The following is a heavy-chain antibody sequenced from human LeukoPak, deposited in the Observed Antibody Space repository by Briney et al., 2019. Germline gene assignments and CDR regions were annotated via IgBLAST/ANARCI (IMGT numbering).Heavy chain of an antibody. D-gene: IGHD3-10*01. CDR1: GFTFSSFA. V-gene: IGHV3-23*01. CDR2: ISTSGGIT. Sequence: QAGGSLRLSCVASGFTFSSFAMSWVRQAPGKGLEWVSGISTSGGITDYADSVKGRFTISRDNSKRTLYLQMNSLRAEDTAVYYCARDGYYYGSGSFPDVWGKGTTVTVSS. J-gene: IGHJ6*04. CDR3: ARDGYYYGSGSFPDV.